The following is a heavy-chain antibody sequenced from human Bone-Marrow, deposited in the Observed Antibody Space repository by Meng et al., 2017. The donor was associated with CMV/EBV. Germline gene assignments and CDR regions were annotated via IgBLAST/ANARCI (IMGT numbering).Heavy chain of an antibody. Sequence: GGSLRLSCAASGFTFSSYGMHWVRQAPGKGLEWVSSISSSSSYIYYADSVKGRFTISRDNAKNSLYLQMNSLRAEDTAVYYCARSYCSSTSCYGAFDIWGQGTMVTVSS. V-gene: IGHV3-21*01. D-gene: IGHD2-2*01. CDR2: ISSSSSYI. CDR3: ARSYCSSTSCYGAFDI. J-gene: IGHJ3*02. CDR1: GFTFSSYG.